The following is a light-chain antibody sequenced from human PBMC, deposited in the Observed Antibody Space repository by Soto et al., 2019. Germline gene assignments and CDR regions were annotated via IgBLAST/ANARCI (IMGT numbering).Light chain of an antibody. CDR1: HSINDW. CDR3: QQLNSYPLT. V-gene: IGKV1-5*01. J-gene: IGKJ4*01. Sequence: DNPLTQSPSSLSASVGDRVTITCRARHSINDWLAWYQQKPGKAPKLLIYDASSLESGVPSRFSGSGSGTDFTLTISSLQPEDFATYYCQQLNSYPLTFGGGTKVDI. CDR2: DAS.